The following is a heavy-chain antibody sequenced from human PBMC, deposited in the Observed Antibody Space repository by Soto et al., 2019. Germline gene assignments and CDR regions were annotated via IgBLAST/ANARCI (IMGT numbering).Heavy chain of an antibody. CDR3: ASYVGATSYYYYGMDV. D-gene: IGHD1-26*01. J-gene: IGHJ6*02. CDR2: ISAYNGNT. V-gene: IGHV1-18*01. CDR1: GYTFTSYG. Sequence: QVQLVQSGAEVKKPGASVKVSCKASGYTFTSYGISWVRQAPGQGLEWMGWISAYNGNTNYAQKLQGRVTMTTDTSTSTAYMELRSLRSVDTAVYYCASYVGATSYYYYGMDVWGQGTTGTVSS.